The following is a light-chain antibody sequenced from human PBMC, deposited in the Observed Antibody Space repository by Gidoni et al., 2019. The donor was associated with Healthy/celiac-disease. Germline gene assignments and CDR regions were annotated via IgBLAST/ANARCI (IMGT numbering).Light chain of an antibody. J-gene: IGKJ1*01. CDR1: QGISSY. CDR2: AAS. Sequence: DVQLTQSPSSLSASVGDRVTITCRASQGISSYLNWYQQKPGKAPKLLIYAASSLQSGVPSRFSGSGSGTDFTLTISSLQPEDFATYYCQQNDNTLPWTFGQGTKVEIK. V-gene: IGKV1-39*01. CDR3: QQNDNTLPWT.